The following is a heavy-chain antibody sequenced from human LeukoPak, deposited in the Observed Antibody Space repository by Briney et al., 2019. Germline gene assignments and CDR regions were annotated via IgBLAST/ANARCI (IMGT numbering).Heavy chain of an antibody. CDR3: ARALYYYDSSGYYADAFDI. CDR2: ISSSGSTI. J-gene: IGHJ3*02. V-gene: IGHV3-11*01. D-gene: IGHD3-22*01. Sequence: GGSLRLSCAASGFTFSDYYMSWIRQAPGKGLEWVSYISSSGSTIYYADSVKGRFTISRDNAKNSLYLQMNSLRAEDTALYYCARALYYYDSSGYYADAFDIWGQGTMVTVSS. CDR1: GFTFSDYY.